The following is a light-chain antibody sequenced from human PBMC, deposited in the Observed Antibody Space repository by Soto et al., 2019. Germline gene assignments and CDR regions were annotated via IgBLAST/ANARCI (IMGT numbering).Light chain of an antibody. Sequence: IEFTQSTSSLYASVGDRLALSCRASQGIRSYLAWYQLKPGEAPKLLISIASILQSGVPSRCRGRGAGPDCVLTISSLQPEDAETDVCQQLDRMTITFCPGTRLEIK. CDR1: QGIRSY. V-gene: IGKV1-9*01. CDR3: QQLDRMTIT. CDR2: IAS. J-gene: IGKJ5*01.